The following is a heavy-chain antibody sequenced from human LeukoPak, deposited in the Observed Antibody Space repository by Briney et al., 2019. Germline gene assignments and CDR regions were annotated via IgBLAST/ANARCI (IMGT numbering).Heavy chain of an antibody. V-gene: IGHV4-59*01. CDR3: ARYNYDFWSGYSKWFDP. Sequence: SETLSLTCSVSGDSISGNFWSCIRQPPGKGLEWIGYIYSSGSTNYNPSLKSRVTISVDTSKIQFSLKLTSVTAADTAVYYCARYNYDFWSGYSKWFDPWGQGTLVTVSS. CDR2: IYSSGST. D-gene: IGHD3-3*01. CDR1: GDSISGNF. J-gene: IGHJ5*02.